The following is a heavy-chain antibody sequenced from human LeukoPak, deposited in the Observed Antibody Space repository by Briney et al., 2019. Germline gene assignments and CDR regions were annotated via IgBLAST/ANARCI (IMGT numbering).Heavy chain of an antibody. J-gene: IGHJ6*02. V-gene: IGHV4-59*01. D-gene: IGHD2-2*01. Sequence: SETLSLTCTVSGGSISSYYWSWIRQPPGKGLEWIGYIYYSGSTNYNPSLKSRVTISVDTSRNQFSLKLSSVTAADTAVYYCARDTLPAARRDGMDVWGQGTTVTVSS. CDR3: ARDTLPAARRDGMDV. CDR1: GGSISSYY. CDR2: IYYSGST.